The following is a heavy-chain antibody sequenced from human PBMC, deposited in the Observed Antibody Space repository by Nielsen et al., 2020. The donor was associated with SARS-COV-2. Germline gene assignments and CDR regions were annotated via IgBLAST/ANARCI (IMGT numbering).Heavy chain of an antibody. CDR3: ARARATIFGLVMSYGMDV. CDR2: ISTYNGNT. V-gene: IGHV1-18*01. Sequence: ASVKVSCKASGYTFTSYAINWVRQAPGQGLEWMGWISTYNGNTHYAQNVQGRVTMTTDTSTRTAYMELRGLRSDDTAVYYCARARATIFGLVMSYGMDVWGQGTTVAVSS. J-gene: IGHJ6*02. CDR1: GYTFTSYA. D-gene: IGHD3/OR15-3a*01.